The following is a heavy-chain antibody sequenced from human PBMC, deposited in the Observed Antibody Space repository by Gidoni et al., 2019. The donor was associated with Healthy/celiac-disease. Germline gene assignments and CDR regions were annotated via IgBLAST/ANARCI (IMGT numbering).Heavy chain of an antibody. CDR3: ARIYGGTRIDAFDI. CDR1: GFTFSSYW. Sequence: EVQLVESGGGLVQPGGSLRLSCAASGFTFSSYWMSWVRQAPGKGLEWVANIKQDGSEKYYVDSVKGRFTISRDNAKNSLYLQMNSLRAEDTAVYYCARIYGGTRIDAFDIWGQGTMVTVSS. CDR2: IKQDGSEK. V-gene: IGHV3-7*04. J-gene: IGHJ3*02. D-gene: IGHD2-15*01.